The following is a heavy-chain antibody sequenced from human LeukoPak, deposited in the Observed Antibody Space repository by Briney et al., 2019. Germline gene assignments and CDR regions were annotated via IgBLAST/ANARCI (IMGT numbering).Heavy chain of an antibody. CDR2: INSDGSST. J-gene: IGHJ4*02. Sequence: PGGSLRLSCAASGFTFSSYWMHWVRQAPGKGLVWVSRINSDGSSTSYADSVKGRFTISRDNAKNTLYLQMNSLRAEDTAVYYCAGGAITMVRGVINYWGQGTLVTVSS. CDR3: AGGAITMVRGVINY. D-gene: IGHD3-10*01. V-gene: IGHV3-74*01. CDR1: GFTFSSYW.